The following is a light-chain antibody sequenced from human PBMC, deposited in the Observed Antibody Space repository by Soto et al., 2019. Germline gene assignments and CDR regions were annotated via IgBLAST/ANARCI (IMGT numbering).Light chain of an antibody. CDR3: SSFTSTNTVL. CDR2: NVS. Sequence: QSVLTQPASVSGSPGQSITISCTGTSSDVGGYNYVSWYQQHPGKAPKLMIYNVSNRPSGVSNRFSGSKSGNTASLTISGLQAEDEGHYYCSSFTSTNTVLFGGVTKVTVL. CDR1: SSDVGGYNY. J-gene: IGLJ2*01. V-gene: IGLV2-14*01.